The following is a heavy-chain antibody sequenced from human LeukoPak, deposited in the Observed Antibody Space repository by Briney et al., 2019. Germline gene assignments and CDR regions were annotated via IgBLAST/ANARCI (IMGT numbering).Heavy chain of an antibody. V-gene: IGHV1-69*05. Sequence: SVKVSCKRSGGAFSSYSFTWVRQAPGLGLEWMGRIIPIFGTTNYAQKFQGSVTITTDESTSTAYLELKSLTSDDTTVHYWPRINRGQYDSSGYYYTSTWFDPWGQGTLVTVS. J-gene: IGHJ5*02. CDR1: GGAFSSYS. D-gene: IGHD3-22*01. CDR2: IIPIFGTT. CDR3: PRINRGQYDSSGYYYTSTWFDP.